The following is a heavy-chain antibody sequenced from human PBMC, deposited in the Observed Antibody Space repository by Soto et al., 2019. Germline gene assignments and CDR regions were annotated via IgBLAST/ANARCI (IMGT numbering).Heavy chain of an antibody. CDR1: GFSFSGYW. CDR3: LRGFDY. CDR2: INSDGSST. Sequence: PGGSLRLSCAASGFSFSGYWMHWVRQVPGKGLVWVSRINSDGSSTAYADSVKGRFTISRDNAKSTLYLQMNSLTAEDTAVYFCLRGFDYWGQGTLVTVS. J-gene: IGHJ4*02. V-gene: IGHV3-74*01.